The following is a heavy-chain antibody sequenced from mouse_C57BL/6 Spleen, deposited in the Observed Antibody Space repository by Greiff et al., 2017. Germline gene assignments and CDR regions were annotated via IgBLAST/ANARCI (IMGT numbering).Heavy chain of an antibody. J-gene: IGHJ4*01. CDR3: ARSGDDEGFYAMDY. V-gene: IGHV1-54*01. D-gene: IGHD3-1*01. CDR1: GYAFTNYL. CDR2: INPGSGGT. Sequence: VHLVESGAELVRPGTSVKVSCKASGYAFTNYLIEWVKQRPGQGLEWIGVINPGSGGTNYNEKFKGKATLTADKSSSTAYMQLSSLTSEDSAVYFCARSGDDEGFYAMDYWGQGTSVTVSS.